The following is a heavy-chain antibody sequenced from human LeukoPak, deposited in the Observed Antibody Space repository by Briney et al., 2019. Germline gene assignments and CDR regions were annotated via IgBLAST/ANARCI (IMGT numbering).Heavy chain of an antibody. CDR2: IYHSGST. V-gene: IGHV4-38-2*02. J-gene: IGHJ3*02. CDR1: GYSISSGHY. CDR3: ARDPTPIRSWNHAFDI. Sequence: SEPLSLTCAVSGYSISSGHYWGWIRQTPGKVLEWIGSIYHSGSTYYNPSLKSRVTISVDTSKKQFSLKLSSVTAADTAVYYCARDPTPIRSWNHAFDIWGQGTMVTASS. D-gene: IGHD6-13*01.